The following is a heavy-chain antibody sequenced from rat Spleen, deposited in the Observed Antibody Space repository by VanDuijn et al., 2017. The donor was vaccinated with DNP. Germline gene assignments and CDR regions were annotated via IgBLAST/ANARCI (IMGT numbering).Heavy chain of an antibody. J-gene: IGHJ2*01. CDR3: ARGNYGGYSDYFEY. CDR2: ISTGGDYT. CDR1: GFTFSNYG. D-gene: IGHD1-11*01. Sequence: EVQLVESGGGLLQPGTSLKLSCAASGFTFSNYGMAWVRQTPTKGLEWVASISTGGDYTHYRDSVKGRFTLSRDNAKNTQYLQMDSLRSEDTATYYCARGNYGGYSDYFEYWGQGVMVTVSS. V-gene: IGHV5S14*01.